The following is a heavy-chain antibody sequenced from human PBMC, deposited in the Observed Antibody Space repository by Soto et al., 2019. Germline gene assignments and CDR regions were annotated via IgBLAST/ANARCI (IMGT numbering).Heavy chain of an antibody. Sequence: PGGSLRLSCAASGFTFDDYAMHWVRQAPGKGLEWVSGIRWNSGSIDYTDSVKGRFTISRDNARNSLYLQMNSLRAEDTALYYCAKDTSGWYETYGAFDIWGQGTMVTVSS. CDR1: GFTFDDYA. J-gene: IGHJ3*02. D-gene: IGHD6-19*01. CDR2: IRWNSGSI. V-gene: IGHV3-9*01. CDR3: AKDTSGWYETYGAFDI.